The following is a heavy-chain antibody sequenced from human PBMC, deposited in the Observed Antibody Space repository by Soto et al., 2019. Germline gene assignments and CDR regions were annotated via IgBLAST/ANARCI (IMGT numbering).Heavy chain of an antibody. Sequence: QVQLQESGPGLVKPSQTLSLTCTVSGGSISSGGYYWSWIRQHPGKGLEWIGYIYYSGSTYYNPSHKSGVTISVDTSKNQFSLKLSSVTAADTAVYYCARSDGYILADAFDIWGQGTMVTVSS. V-gene: IGHV4-31*03. CDR3: ARSDGYILADAFDI. CDR2: IYYSGST. D-gene: IGHD5-12*01. J-gene: IGHJ3*02. CDR1: GGSISSGGYY.